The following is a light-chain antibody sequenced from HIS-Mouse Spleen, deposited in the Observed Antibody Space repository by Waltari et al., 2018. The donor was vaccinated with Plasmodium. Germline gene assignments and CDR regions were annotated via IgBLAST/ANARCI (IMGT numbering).Light chain of an antibody. V-gene: IGKV1-8*01. J-gene: IGKJ2*01. CDR3: QQYYSYPYT. CDR1: QGISSY. Sequence: AIRMTQSPSSFSASTGDRVPITCRASQGISSYLPWYQQKPGKAPKLLIYAASTLQSGVPSRFSGSGSGTDFTLTISCLQSEDFATYYCQQYYSYPYTFGQGTKLEIK. CDR2: AAS.